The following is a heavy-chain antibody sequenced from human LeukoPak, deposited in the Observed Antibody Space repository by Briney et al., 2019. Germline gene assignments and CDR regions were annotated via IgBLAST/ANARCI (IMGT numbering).Heavy chain of an antibody. CDR1: GFTFSKYW. Sequence: GGSLRLPCAASGFTFSKYWMSWVRLAPGKGLEWVANIKQDGSEKFYVDSVKGRFTISRDNAKNSLYQQMNSLRAEDTAVYYCARTYYYGSGSYTAAFDIWGQGTMVTVSS. V-gene: IGHV3-7*04. J-gene: IGHJ3*02. CDR3: ARTYYYGSGSYTAAFDI. D-gene: IGHD3-10*01. CDR2: IKQDGSEK.